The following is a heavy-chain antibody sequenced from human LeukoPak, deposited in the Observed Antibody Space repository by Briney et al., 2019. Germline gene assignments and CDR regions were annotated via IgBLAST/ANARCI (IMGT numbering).Heavy chain of an antibody. CDR1: GGSFSGYY. CDR3: ARAVAGIVVVVAAKEPDNWFDP. V-gene: IGHV4-34*01. D-gene: IGHD2-15*01. CDR2: INHSGST. Sequence: SETLSLTCAVYGGSFSGYYWSWIRQPPGKGLGWIGEINHSGSTNYNPSLKSRVTISVDTSKNQFSLKLSSVTAADTAVYYCARAVAGIVVVVAAKEPDNWFDPWGQGTLVTVSS. J-gene: IGHJ5*02.